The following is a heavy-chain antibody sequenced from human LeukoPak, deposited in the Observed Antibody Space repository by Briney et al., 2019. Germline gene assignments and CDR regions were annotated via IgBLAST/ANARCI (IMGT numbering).Heavy chain of an antibody. J-gene: IGHJ4*02. CDR1: GETFNGYY. D-gene: IGHD6-19*01. CDR2: INNSGST. CDR3: ARRPAGTIDY. Sequence: SETLSHTCAVYGETFNGYYWSWIRQPPGKGLELIGEINNSGSTNYNPSLKSRVTISVDTSKNQFSLKLKSVTAADTAVYYCARRPAGTIDYWGQGTLVTVSS. V-gene: IGHV4-34*08.